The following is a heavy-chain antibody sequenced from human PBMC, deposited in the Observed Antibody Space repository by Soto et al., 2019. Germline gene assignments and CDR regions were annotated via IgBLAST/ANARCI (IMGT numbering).Heavy chain of an antibody. Sequence: QVQLQESGPGLVKPSETLSLTCTVSGGSISSYYWSWIRQPPGKGLEWIGYIYYSGSTNYNPSLKSRVTISVDTSKNQFSLKLRSVTAADTAVYYCARGSGLRAEYFQHWGQGTLVTVSS. CDR2: IYYSGST. CDR3: ARGSGLRAEYFQH. CDR1: GGSISSYY. V-gene: IGHV4-59*01. J-gene: IGHJ1*01.